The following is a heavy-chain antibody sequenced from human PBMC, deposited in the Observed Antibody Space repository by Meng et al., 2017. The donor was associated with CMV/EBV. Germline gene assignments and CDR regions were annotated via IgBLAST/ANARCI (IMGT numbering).Heavy chain of an antibody. CDR2: IYHSGST. J-gene: IGHJ4*02. CDR1: GGAISSSNW. Sequence: GGAISSSNWGSWVRQPPGKGLEWIGEIYHSGSTNYNPSLKSRVTISVDKSKNQFSLKLSSVTAADTAVYYCARGSDEAAAGTSYFDYWGQGTLVTVSS. D-gene: IGHD6-13*01. V-gene: IGHV4-4*02. CDR3: ARGSDEAAAGTSYFDY.